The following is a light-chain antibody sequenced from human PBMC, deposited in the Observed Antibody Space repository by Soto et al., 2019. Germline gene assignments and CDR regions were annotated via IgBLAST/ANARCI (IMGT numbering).Light chain of an antibody. CDR2: KVS. CDR3: MQGTHWPIT. V-gene: IGKV2-30*02. Sequence: DVVQTQSPLSLPVPFGQAASISCRSNQSLVHSDGIAYFNWFQQRPGRSPRRLIYKVSNRASGVPARFSGSGSGTDFALKISRVEAEDVGVYYCMQGTHWPITCGQGTRLEIK. J-gene: IGKJ5*01. CDR1: QSLVHSDGIAY.